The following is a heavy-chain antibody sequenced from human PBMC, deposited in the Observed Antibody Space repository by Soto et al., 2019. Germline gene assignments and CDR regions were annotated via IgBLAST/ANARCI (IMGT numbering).Heavy chain of an antibody. Sequence: SETLSLTCTVSGDSGGFISSSRYHWGWIRQPPGKGLEWIGNIYYSGSTYYNPSLKSRVPISGDTNNTQFSLRLTSVPAPDKEIYFWARHPPFVPLDYWGQGTLVTVSS. CDR2: IYYSGST. CDR1: GDSGGFISSSRYH. CDR3: ARHPPFVPLDY. J-gene: IGHJ4*02. D-gene: IGHD3-16*02. V-gene: IGHV4-39*01.